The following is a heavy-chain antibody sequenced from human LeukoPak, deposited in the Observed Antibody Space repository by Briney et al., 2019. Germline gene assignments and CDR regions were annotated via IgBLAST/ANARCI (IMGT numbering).Heavy chain of an antibody. CDR3: AKFAMIVAVITSLDY. V-gene: IGHV3-23*01. Sequence: PGGSLRLSCAASGFTFSSYGMSWVRQAPGKGLEWVSAISGSGGSTYYADSVKGRFTISRDNSKNTLYLQMNSLRAEDTAVHYCAKFAMIVAVITSLDYWGQGTLVTVSS. CDR1: GFTFSSYG. D-gene: IGHD3-22*01. J-gene: IGHJ4*02. CDR2: ISGSGGST.